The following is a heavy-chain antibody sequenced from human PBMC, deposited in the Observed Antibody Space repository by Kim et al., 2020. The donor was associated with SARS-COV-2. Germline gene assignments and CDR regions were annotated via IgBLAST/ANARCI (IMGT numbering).Heavy chain of an antibody. CDR3: ARDSNFDY. J-gene: IGHJ4*02. CDR1: GFTFSNYA. CDR2: ISYDGSKK. Sequence: GGSLRLSCAASGFTFSNYAMHWVRQAPGKGLEWAADISYDGSKKYYADSVKGRFTISRDNSKNTLYLQMNSLRAEDTAVYYCARDSNFDYWGQGTLVTVSS. V-gene: IGHV3-30*04.